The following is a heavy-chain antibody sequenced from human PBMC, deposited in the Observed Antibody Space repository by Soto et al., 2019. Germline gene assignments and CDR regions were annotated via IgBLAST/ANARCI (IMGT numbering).Heavy chain of an antibody. J-gene: IGHJ6*02. CDR1: GGSISTYY. CDR3: ARGAAAGVDYGIDV. Sequence: PWGTLSLTCSVSGGSISTYYWSWIRQPPGKGLEWIGRIYRSGGTNFNPSLMSRVSMSVDTSKNQFSLKLSSVVAADTAVYYCARGAAAGVDYGIDVWGQGTTVTVSS. D-gene: IGHD6-13*01. V-gene: IGHV4-4*07. CDR2: IYRSGGT.